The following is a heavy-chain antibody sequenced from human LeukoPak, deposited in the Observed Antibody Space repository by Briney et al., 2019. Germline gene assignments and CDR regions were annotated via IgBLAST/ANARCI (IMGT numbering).Heavy chain of an antibody. D-gene: IGHD2/OR15-2a*01. Sequence: GGSLRLSCAASGFTLSNYYMSWIRQTPGKGLEWISYMSSTGNTIYYEASVKGRFTVSRDSAKNSLFLQMDSLRAEDTGVYFCARSSDYFTYFGLWGRGSLVTASS. CDR2: MSSTGNTI. J-gene: IGHJ2*01. CDR3: ARSSDYFTYFGL. V-gene: IGHV3-11*04. CDR1: GFTLSNYY.